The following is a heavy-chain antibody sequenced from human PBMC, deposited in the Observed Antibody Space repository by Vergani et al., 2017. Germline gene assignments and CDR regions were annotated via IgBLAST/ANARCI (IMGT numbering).Heavy chain of an antibody. CDR1: GFTFSSYG. J-gene: IGHJ4*02. CDR2: ISYDGSNK. CDR3: AKGGRVDTAMVVDY. Sequence: QVQLVESGGGVVQPGRSLRLSCAASGFTFSSYGMHWVRQAPGTGLAWVAVISYDGSNKYYADSVKGRFTISRDNSKNTRYLQRNSLRAEDTAVYYCAKGGRVDTAMVVDYWGQGTLVTVSS. V-gene: IGHV3-30*18. D-gene: IGHD5-18*01.